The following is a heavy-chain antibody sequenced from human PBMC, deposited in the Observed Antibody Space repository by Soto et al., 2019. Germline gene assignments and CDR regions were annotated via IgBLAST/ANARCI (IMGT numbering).Heavy chain of an antibody. CDR3: AKDPRHHDFWSGYHEY. V-gene: IGHV3-30*18. CDR2: ISYDGSNK. Sequence: GGSLRLSCAASGFTFSSYGMHWVRQAPGKGLEWVAVISYDGSNKYYADSVKGRFTISRDNSKNTLYLQMNSLRAEDTAVYYCAKDPRHHDFWSGYHEYWGQGTLVTVSS. J-gene: IGHJ4*02. CDR1: GFTFSSYG. D-gene: IGHD3-3*01.